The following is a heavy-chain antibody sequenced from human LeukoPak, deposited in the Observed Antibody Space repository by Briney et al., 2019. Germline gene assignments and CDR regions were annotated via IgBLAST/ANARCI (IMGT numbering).Heavy chain of an antibody. CDR2: IYTSGGT. CDR1: GGSVTTYY. V-gene: IGHV4-4*09. Sequence: SETLSLTCSVSGGSVTTYYWSWIRQPPGKGLEWIGYIYTSGGTNRNPSLKSRVTISVDTSKNQFSLKLTSVTAADTAVYYCARHLHNQPSPSFDPWGQGTLVTVSS. J-gene: IGHJ5*02. D-gene: IGHD1-1*01. CDR3: ARHLHNQPSPSFDP.